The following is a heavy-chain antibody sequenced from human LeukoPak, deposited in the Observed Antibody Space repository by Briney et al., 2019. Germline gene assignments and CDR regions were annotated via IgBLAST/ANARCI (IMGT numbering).Heavy chain of an antibody. CDR1: GYTFTNYY. V-gene: IGHV1-46*01. Sequence: GASVKVSCKASGYTFTNYYMHLVRQGPGQGVGGMGIINPSGGSTSYAQKFQGRVTMTRDTSTSTVYMELSSLRSEDTAVYYCARERGSYGWVFAFDIWGQGTMVTVSS. J-gene: IGHJ3*02. D-gene: IGHD1-26*01. CDR3: ARERGSYGWVFAFDI. CDR2: INPSGGST.